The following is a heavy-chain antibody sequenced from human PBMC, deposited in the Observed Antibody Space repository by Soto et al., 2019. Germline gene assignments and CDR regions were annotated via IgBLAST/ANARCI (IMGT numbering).Heavy chain of an antibody. CDR1: GGTFNRYT. Sequence: VQLVQSGAEVKKPGSSVKLSCKASGGTFNRYTISWVRQAPGQGLEWMGGIIPIFGTANYAQKFQGRVAIIADESASAAYMELRSLRSEDTAVSYCALWGFRDGNNSKYNYSGMDVWGQGTTVTVSS. D-gene: IGHD1-1*01. V-gene: IGHV1-69*01. CDR2: IIPIFGTA. J-gene: IGHJ6*02. CDR3: ALWGFRDGNNSKYNYSGMDV.